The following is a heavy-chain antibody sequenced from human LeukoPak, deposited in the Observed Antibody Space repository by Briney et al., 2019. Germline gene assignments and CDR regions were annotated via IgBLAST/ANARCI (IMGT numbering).Heavy chain of an antibody. J-gene: IGHJ3*02. CDR3: ARVPQPHSSGWYGVAFDI. Sequence: ASVKVSCKASGYTFTSYYMHWVRQAPGQGLEWMGIINPSGGSTSYAQKFQGRVTMTRDTSTSTVYMELSSLRSEDTAVYYCARVPQPHSSGWYGVAFDIWGQGTMVTVSS. D-gene: IGHD6-19*01. CDR2: INPSGGST. CDR1: GYTFTSYY. V-gene: IGHV1-46*01.